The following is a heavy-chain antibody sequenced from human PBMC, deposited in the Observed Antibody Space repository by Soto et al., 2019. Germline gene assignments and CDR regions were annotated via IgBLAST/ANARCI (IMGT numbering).Heavy chain of an antibody. CDR1: GFTFSSYN. Sequence: GGSLRLSCAASGFTFSSYNMNWVRRAPGKGLEWISSTSSASSETWYADSVKGRFIISRDNAQNSLFLQMNTLRPEDSAIYYCARVAYWGPGTQVTVSS. J-gene: IGHJ4*02. V-gene: IGHV3-21*01. CDR3: ARVAY. CDR2: TSSASSET.